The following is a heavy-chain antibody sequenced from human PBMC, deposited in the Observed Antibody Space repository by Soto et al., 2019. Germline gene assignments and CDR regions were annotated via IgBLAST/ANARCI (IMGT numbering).Heavy chain of an antibody. CDR2: ISGYDGKK. CDR1: GYTFTSYG. D-gene: IGHD1-1*01. V-gene: IGHV1-18*01. CDR3: ARHNSQWPNWFDP. Sequence: QVQLVQSGAEVKKPGASVKVSCKASGYTFTSYGISWVRQAPGQGLEWVGWISGYDGKKDYAQKFQGRVTMTTDTSTSTGYMDLRSLRSDDTAGYYCARHNSQWPNWFDPWGQGTLVTVSS. J-gene: IGHJ5*02.